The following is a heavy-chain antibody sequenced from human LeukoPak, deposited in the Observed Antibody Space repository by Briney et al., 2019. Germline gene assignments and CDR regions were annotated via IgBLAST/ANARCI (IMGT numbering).Heavy chain of an antibody. CDR1: GFTFSSYA. V-gene: IGHV3-21*01. J-gene: IGHJ2*01. Sequence: PGGSLRLSCAASGFTFSSYAMHWVRQAPGKGLEWVSTISGSDGDIYYADSVKGRFTISRDNAKNSLYLQMNSLRAEDTAVYYCARDTPEDLWGRGTLVTVSS. CDR2: ISGSDGDI. CDR3: ARDTPEDL.